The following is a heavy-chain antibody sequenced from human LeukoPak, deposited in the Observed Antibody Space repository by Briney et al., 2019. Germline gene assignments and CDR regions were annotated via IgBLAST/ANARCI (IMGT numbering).Heavy chain of an antibody. V-gene: IGHV3-30*03. J-gene: IGHJ4*02. CDR2: ISYDGSNK. CDR3: ALTYRGYSYGPIDY. D-gene: IGHD5-18*01. CDR1: GFTFSSYG. Sequence: PGRSLRLSCAASGFTFSSYGMHWVRQAPGKGLEWVAVISYDGSNKYYADSVKGRFTISRDNSKNTLYLQMNSLRAEDTAVYYCALTYRGYSYGPIDYWDQGTLVTVSS.